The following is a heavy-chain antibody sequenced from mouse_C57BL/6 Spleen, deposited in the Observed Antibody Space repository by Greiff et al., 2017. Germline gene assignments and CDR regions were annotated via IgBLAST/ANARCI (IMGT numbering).Heavy chain of an antibody. D-gene: IGHD2-3*01. Sequence: DVQLVESGGGLVQPGGSLKLSCAASGFTFSDYGMAWVRQAPRKGPEWVAFISNLAYSIYYADTVTGRFTISRENAKNTLYLEMSSLRSEDTAMYYCARGEDDGYFSWSAYWGQGTLVTVSA. CDR2: ISNLAYSI. J-gene: IGHJ3*01. CDR1: GFTFSDYG. CDR3: ARGEDDGYFSWSAY. V-gene: IGHV5-15*01.